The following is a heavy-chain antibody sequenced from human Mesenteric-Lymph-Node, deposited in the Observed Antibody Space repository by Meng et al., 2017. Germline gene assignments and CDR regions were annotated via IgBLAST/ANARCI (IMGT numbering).Heavy chain of an antibody. CDR2: ISAYNGNT. D-gene: IGHD5-12*01. V-gene: IGHV1-18*01. Sequence: ASVKVSCKASGYTFTSYGISWVRQAPGQGLEWMGWISAYNGNTNYAQKLQGRVTMTTDTSTSTAYMELRSLRSDDTAVYYCARARRFNSGYGAFDIWGQGTMVTVSS. J-gene: IGHJ3*02. CDR1: GYTFTSYG. CDR3: ARARRFNSGYGAFDI.